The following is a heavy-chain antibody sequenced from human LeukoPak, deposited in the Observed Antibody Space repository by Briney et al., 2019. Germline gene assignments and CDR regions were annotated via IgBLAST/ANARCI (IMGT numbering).Heavy chain of an antibody. CDR2: VFRGDAT. D-gene: IGHD4-11*01. CDR1: GFIVSDNY. CDR3: VKEVPGTTIYH. V-gene: IGHV3-66*01. Sequence: GGSLRLSCVASGFIVSDNYMSWVRQAPGKGLEWVSVVFRGDATYHADSVKGRFTISRDTSKNTVYLQMNSLTAEDTAVYYCVKEVPGTTIYHWGQGTLVTASS. J-gene: IGHJ4*02.